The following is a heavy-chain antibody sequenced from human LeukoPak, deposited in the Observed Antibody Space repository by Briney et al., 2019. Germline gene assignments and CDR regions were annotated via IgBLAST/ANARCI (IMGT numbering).Heavy chain of an antibody. V-gene: IGHV1-2*02. CDR3: ARGAPRYDFWSGYYTEVDY. CDR1: GYTFTGYY. D-gene: IGHD3-3*01. J-gene: IGHJ4*02. Sequence: GASVKVSCKASGYTFTGYYMHRVRQAPGQGLEWMGWINPNSGGTNYAQKFQGRVTMTRDTSISTAYMELSRLRSDDTAVYYCARGAPRYDFWSGYYTEVDYWGQGTLVTVSS. CDR2: INPNSGGT.